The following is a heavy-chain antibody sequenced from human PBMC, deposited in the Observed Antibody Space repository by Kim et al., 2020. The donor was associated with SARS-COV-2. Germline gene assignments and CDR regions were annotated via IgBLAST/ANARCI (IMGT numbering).Heavy chain of an antibody. D-gene: IGHD2-15*01. CDR3: MSDQGGGKDY. CDR1: GFSFSDAW. V-gene: IGHV3-15*01. CDR2: IKSKNDGGTI. J-gene: IGHJ4*02. Sequence: GGSLRLSCAASGFSFSDAWMTWVRQAPGKGLEWVGRIKSKNDGGTIQYGAAVKGRLTISREDSKNTVFLQMSSLKIDDTALYFCMSDQGGGKDYWGQGTLLTVSS.